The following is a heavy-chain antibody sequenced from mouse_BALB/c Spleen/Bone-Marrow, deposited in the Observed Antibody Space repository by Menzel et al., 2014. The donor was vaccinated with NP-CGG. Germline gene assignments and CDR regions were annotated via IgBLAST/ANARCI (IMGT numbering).Heavy chain of an antibody. Sequence: VQLQQSGHELVKPGASVKISCKASGYTFTDYNMHWVKQSHGKSLEWIGYIYPYNGGTGYNQKFKSKATLTVDNSSSTAYMELRSLTSEDSAVYYCARGYSWYFDVWGAGTTVTVSS. D-gene: IGHD2-3*01. CDR3: ARGYSWYFDV. CDR2: IYPYNGGT. J-gene: IGHJ1*01. CDR1: GYTFTDYN. V-gene: IGHV1S29*02.